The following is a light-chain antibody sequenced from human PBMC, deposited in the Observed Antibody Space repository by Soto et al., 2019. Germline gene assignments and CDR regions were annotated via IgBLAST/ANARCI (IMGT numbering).Light chain of an antibody. CDR1: QNRNIL. CDR3: QQYNSYSWT. CDR2: RAS. Sequence: DIQLTQSPSTLSASVGDRVTITCRASQNRNILLGWYQQNPGKAPKFLISRASILESGVPSRFSGSGSGTEFTLTISSLQPDDFATYYCQQYNSYSWTFGQGTKVEIK. J-gene: IGKJ1*01. V-gene: IGKV1-5*03.